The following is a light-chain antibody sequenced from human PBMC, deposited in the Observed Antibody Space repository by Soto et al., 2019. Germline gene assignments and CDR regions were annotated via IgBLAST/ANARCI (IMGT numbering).Light chain of an antibody. J-gene: IGKJ4*01. CDR3: HQYYSYPLT. Sequence: TLGSQAPGCFPASTGYRCWVSWRATQDIGTYLAWYQQIPGKAPKLLIYDASTLQTGVPSRFSGSGSGTDFTLTISCLQSEDFATYYCHQYYSYPLTFRGGT. CDR1: QDIGTY. V-gene: IGKV1-8*01. CDR2: DAS.